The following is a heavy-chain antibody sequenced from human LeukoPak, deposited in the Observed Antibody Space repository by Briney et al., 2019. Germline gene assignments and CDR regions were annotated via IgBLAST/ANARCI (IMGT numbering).Heavy chain of an antibody. D-gene: IGHD4-17*01. V-gene: IGHV3-21*01. Sequence: GGSLRLSCAASGSTFSSYSMNWVRQAPGKGLEWVSSISSSSSYIYYADSVKGRFTISRDNAKNSLYLQMNSLRAEDTAVYYCARNHGDPLFDYWGQGTLVTVSS. CDR2: ISSSSSYI. CDR3: ARNHGDPLFDY. J-gene: IGHJ4*02. CDR1: GSTFSSYS.